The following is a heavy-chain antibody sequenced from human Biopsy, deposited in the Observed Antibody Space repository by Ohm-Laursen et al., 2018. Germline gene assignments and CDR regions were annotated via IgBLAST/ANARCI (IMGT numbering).Heavy chain of an antibody. Sequence: SETLSLTCTVSGGSFTGHYWSWIRQPPGKGLEWIGHIPCTGYTSYNASLKSRVTISVDTSRNHFSLRLSSLTAADTAVYYCARGSNDFGGLYFPRWGQGTLLTVSS. V-gene: IGHV4-59*11. CDR1: GGSFTGHY. CDR2: IPCTGYT. CDR3: ARGSNDFGGLYFPR. D-gene: IGHD4-23*01. J-gene: IGHJ4*02.